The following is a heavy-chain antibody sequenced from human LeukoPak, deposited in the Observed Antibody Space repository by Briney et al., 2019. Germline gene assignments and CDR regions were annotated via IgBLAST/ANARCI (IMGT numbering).Heavy chain of an antibody. J-gene: IGHJ4*02. CDR1: GYTFTSYG. Sequence: VASVKVSCKASGYTFTSYGISWVRQAPGQGLEWMGWISAYNGNTNYAQKLQGRVTMTTDTSTSTAYMELRSLRAEDTALYYCAKDMGIVGATIDYWGQGTLVTVSS. CDR3: AKDMGIVGATIDY. CDR2: ISAYNGNT. V-gene: IGHV1-18*01. D-gene: IGHD1-26*01.